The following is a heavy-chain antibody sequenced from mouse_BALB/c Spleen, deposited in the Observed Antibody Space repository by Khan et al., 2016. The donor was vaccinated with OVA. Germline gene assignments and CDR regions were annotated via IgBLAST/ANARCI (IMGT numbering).Heavy chain of an antibody. CDR2: INPTSGYT. Sequence: QVQLKQSGAELAKPGASVKMSCTASGYTFTSYWMHWIKQRPGQGLEWIGYINPTSGYTDYYQKFKDKATLTADKSSSTDYMQLSSLTSDDSAVYYCARDRIDYWGQGTALTVSS. CDR3: ARDRIDY. V-gene: IGHV1-7*01. CDR1: GYTFTSYW. J-gene: IGHJ2*01.